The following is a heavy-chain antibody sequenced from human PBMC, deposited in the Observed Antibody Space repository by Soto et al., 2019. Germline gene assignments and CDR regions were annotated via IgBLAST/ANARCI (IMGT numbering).Heavy chain of an antibody. J-gene: IGHJ3*02. D-gene: IGHD3-22*01. V-gene: IGHV4-31*03. Sequence: QVQLQESGPGLVKPSQTLSLTCTVSGGSISSGGYYWSWIRQHPGKGLEWIGYIYYSGSTYYNPSLTSRVTVAVDTSKDQVSLKLCSVTAADTAVYYCARGDGYYPHAFDIWGRGTMVTVSS. CDR3: ARGDGYYPHAFDI. CDR2: IYYSGST. CDR1: GGSISSGGYY.